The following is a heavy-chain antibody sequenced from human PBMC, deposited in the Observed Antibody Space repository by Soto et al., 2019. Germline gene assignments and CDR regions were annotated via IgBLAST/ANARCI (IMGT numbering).Heavy chain of an antibody. CDR1: GGSISSGDYY. CDR2: IYYSGRT. V-gene: IGHV4-30-4*08. CDR3: ARKNWLRK. Sequence: LSLTCTLSGGSISSGDYYWSWIRHPPGKGLEWIGNIYYSGRTNYNPSLKSRLNISVDTSKNHFFLKLTSVTAAATAVYYCARKNWLRKWGQGTLVTVSS. J-gene: IGHJ4*02. D-gene: IGHD5-12*01.